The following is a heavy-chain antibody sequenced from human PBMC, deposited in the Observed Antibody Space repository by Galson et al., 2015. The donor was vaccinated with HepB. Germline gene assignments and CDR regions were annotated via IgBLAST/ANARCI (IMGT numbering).Heavy chain of an antibody. CDR2: VSFDGSNK. V-gene: IGHV3-30*18. J-gene: IGHJ4*02. CDR1: GFTFSNYG. Sequence: SLRLSCAASGFTFSNYGMHWVRQAPGKGLEWVAVVSFDGSNKYYAGSVKGRFTISRDNSRNTLYLQMNSLRPEDTAVYYCAQDHDSSGYYPGVYWGQGTLVTVSS. D-gene: IGHD3-22*01. CDR3: AQDHDSSGYYPGVY.